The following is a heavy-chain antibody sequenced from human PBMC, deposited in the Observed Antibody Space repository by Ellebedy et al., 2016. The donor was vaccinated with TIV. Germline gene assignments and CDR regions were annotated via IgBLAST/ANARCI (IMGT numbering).Heavy chain of an antibody. CDR2: ITGSGGNT. CDR1: GFTFSSSA. D-gene: IGHD6-13*01. Sequence: GESLKISCAASGFTFSSSAMNWVRQAPGKGLEWVSVITGSGGNTYYADSVKGRFTTSRDNAENSLYLQMNSLRAEDTAVYYCARLGVIAAAGASDYWGQGTLVIVSS. J-gene: IGHJ4*02. V-gene: IGHV3-23*01. CDR3: ARLGVIAAAGASDY.